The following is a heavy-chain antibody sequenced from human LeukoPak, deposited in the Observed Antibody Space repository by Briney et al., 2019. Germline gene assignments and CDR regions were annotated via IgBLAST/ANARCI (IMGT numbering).Heavy chain of an antibody. V-gene: IGHV1-18*01. CDR1: GGTFSSYA. CDR3: ARGDTAMDDFDY. J-gene: IGHJ4*02. D-gene: IGHD5-18*01. CDR2: ISAYNGNT. Sequence: ASVKVSCKASGGTFSSYAISWVRQAPGQGLEWMGWISAYNGNTNYAQKLQGRVTMTTDTSTSTAYMELRSLRSDDTAVYYCARGDTAMDDFDYWGQGTLVTVSS.